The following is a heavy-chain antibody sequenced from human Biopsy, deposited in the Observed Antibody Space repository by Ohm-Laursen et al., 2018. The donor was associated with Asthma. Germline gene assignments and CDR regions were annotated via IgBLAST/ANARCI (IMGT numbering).Heavy chain of an antibody. D-gene: IGHD2-15*01. J-gene: IGHJ4*02. CDR3: AGFCSGGNCPDH. CDR1: GVSIRSYY. Sequence: TLSLTCTVSGVSIRSYYWTWIRQPPGKGLEWIGNIHYSGSTYSNPSLKSRVTISVDTSKKQISLRLSSVIATDTAVYYCAGFCSGGNCPDHWGQGTLVTVSS. CDR2: IHYSGST. V-gene: IGHV4-59*01.